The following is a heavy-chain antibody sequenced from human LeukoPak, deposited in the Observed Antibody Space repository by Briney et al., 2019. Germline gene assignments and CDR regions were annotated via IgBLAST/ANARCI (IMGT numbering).Heavy chain of an antibody. CDR2: IIPILGIA. CDR1: GGTFISYA. V-gene: IGHV1-69*04. CDR3: ARKPLSYCSGGSWVYLYWGMDV. J-gene: IGHJ6*04. Sequence: SVKVSCKASGGTFISYAISWVRQAPGQGLEWMGRIIPILGIANYAQKFQGRVTITADKSTSTAYMELSSLRSEDTAVYYCARKPLSYCSGGSWVYLYWGMDVWGKGPRVTVSS. D-gene: IGHD2-15*01.